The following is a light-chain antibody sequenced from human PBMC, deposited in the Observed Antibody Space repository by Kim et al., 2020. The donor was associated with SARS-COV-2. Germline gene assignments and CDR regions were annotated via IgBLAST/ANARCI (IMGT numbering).Light chain of an antibody. CDR1: YGISSHNH. J-gene: IGLJ2*01. CDR3: QSYDSSNHVV. Sequence: VNSSGARRYGISSHNHVQRYQPRPGTAPATVSYEANQRPSGVPDRFSGSIDSFSNSASLAISGLKTEDEADYYCQSYDSSNHVVFGVGTQLTVL. V-gene: IGLV6-57*03. CDR2: EAN.